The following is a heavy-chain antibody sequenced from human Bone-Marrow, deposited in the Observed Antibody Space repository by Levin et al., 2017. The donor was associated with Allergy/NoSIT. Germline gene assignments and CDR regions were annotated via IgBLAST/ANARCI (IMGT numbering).Heavy chain of an antibody. D-gene: IGHD6-25*01. CDR3: ATVGAYGSGRYYFDF. V-gene: IGHV3-7*01. CDR2: IRNDGNEK. J-gene: IGHJ4*02. Sequence: GGSLRLSCATSGFTSGNYWMSWLRQASGKMPEWVANIRNDGNEKNYVDSVRGRFSISRDNAKNTLFLQMNSLRAEDTAVYFCATVGAYGSGRYYFDFWGQGALVTVSS. CDR1: GFTSGNYW.